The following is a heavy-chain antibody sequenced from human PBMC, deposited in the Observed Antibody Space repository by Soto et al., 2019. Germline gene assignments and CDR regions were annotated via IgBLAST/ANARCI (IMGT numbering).Heavy chain of an antibody. CDR2: TYYRSKWYN. V-gene: IGHV6-1*01. CDR3: ARVFGYCSSTSCSNWFDP. D-gene: IGHD2-2*01. Sequence: SQTLSLTCAISGDSVSNNSAAWNWIRQSPSRGLEWLGRTYYRSKWYNDYAVSVKSRITINPDTSKNQFSLQLNSVTPEDTAVYYCARVFGYCSSTSCSNWFDPWGQGTLVTVSS. J-gene: IGHJ5*02. CDR1: GDSVSNNSAA.